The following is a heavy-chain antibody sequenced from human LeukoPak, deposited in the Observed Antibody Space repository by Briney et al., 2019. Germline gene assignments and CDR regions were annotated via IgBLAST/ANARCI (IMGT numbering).Heavy chain of an antibody. D-gene: IGHD6-19*01. V-gene: IGHV4-34*01. CDR2: INHSGST. Sequence: SETLSLTCAVYGVSFSGYYWSWIRQPPGKGLEWIGEINHSGSTNYNPSLKSRVTISVDTSKNQFSLKLSSVTAADTAVYYCARVGGGWYRYWGQGTLVTVSS. CDR3: ARVGGGWYRY. J-gene: IGHJ4*02. CDR1: GVSFSGYY.